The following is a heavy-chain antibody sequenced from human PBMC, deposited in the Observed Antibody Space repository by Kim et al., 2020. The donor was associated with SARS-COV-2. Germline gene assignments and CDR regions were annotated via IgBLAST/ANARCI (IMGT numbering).Heavy chain of an antibody. V-gene: IGHV3-74*01. J-gene: IGHJ6*02. CDR1: GFTFIDYW. D-gene: IGHD3-9*01. Sequence: GGSLRLSCAASGFTFIDYWMLWVRQAPGKGLFWVSRINRYGHSARYADSVKGRFPISRDNAKNTLYLQMNSLRVDDTAVYRYVRDPREGAYDICTGYHPGPEGIDVWGQGTTVIVS. CDR3: VRDPREGAYDICTGYHPGPEGIDV. CDR2: INRYGHSA.